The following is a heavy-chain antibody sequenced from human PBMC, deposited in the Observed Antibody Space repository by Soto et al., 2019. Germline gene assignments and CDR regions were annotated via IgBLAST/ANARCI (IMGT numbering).Heavy chain of an antibody. J-gene: IGHJ6*02. CDR1: GGSFSGYY. CDR3: ARAKAAVRATGTTFSYYYYGMDV. Sequence: KTSETLSLTCAVYGGSFSGYYWSWIRQPPGKGLEWIGEINHSGSTNYNPSLKSRVTISVDTSKNQFSLKLSSVTAADTAVYYCARAKAAVRATGTTFSYYYYGMDVWGQGTTVTVSS. V-gene: IGHV4-34*01. CDR2: INHSGST. D-gene: IGHD1-1*01.